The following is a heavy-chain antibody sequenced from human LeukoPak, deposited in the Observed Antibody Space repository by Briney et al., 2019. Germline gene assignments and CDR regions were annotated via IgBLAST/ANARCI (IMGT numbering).Heavy chain of an antibody. CDR3: ASRDCSDGVCEFGY. V-gene: IGHV3-21*01. CDR1: GFSFSRYS. Sequence: GGSLRPSCAASGFSFSRYSMTWVRQAPGKGLEWVSSISRSSGSRYYADSVKGRFTISRDNAKNSLYLQMNSLTAEDTAVYYCASRDCSDGVCEFGYWGQGTLVTVSS. CDR2: ISRSSGSR. J-gene: IGHJ4*02. D-gene: IGHD2-8*01.